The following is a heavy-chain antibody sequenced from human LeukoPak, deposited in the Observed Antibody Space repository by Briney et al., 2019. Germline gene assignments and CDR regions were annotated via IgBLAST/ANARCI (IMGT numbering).Heavy chain of an antibody. CDR1: GFTFSSYW. V-gene: IGHV3-7*01. CDR3: ASIVVVVAALDDY. D-gene: IGHD2-15*01. Sequence: GGSLRLSCAASGFTFSSYWMSWVRQAPGKGLEWVANIKQDGSEKYYVDSVKGRFTISRDNSKNTLYLQMNSLRAEDTAVYYCASIVVVVAALDDYWGQGTLVTVSS. J-gene: IGHJ4*02. CDR2: IKQDGSEK.